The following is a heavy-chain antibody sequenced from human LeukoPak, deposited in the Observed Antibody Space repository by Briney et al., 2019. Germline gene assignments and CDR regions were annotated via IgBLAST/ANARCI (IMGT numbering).Heavy chain of an antibody. J-gene: IGHJ4*02. V-gene: IGHV3-23*01. D-gene: IGHD6-19*01. CDR1: GFIFSTYA. Sequence: PGGSLRLSCAASGFIFSTYAMTWVRQAPGKGLEWVSTISDGGGNTYTTDSVKGRFTISRDNSKNTLYLQMNSLRAEDTAVYYCARDILYSSGWYYFDYWGQGTLVTVSS. CDR2: ISDGGGNT. CDR3: ARDILYSSGWYYFDY.